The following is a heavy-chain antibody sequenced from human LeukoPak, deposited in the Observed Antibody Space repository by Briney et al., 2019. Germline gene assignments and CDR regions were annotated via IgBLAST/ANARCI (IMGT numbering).Heavy chain of an antibody. D-gene: IGHD3-3*01. CDR3: ASGRWSDYLDY. CDR1: GFTFSSYW. CDR2: IKSDGSRT. J-gene: IGHJ4*02. Sequence: PGESVTLSCAVSGFTFSSYWMLWVRQPPGKGRMWVARIKSDGSRTSHADSGKGRFTISRDNAKNTLYLQMNSLRGEDTAVYYCASGRWSDYLDYWGQGTLVIVSS. V-gene: IGHV3-74*01.